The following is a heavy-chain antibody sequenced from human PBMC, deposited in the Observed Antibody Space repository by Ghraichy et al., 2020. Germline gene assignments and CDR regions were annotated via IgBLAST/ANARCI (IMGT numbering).Heavy chain of an antibody. V-gene: IGHV1-24*01. J-gene: IGHJ4*02. CDR2: FDPEDGET. D-gene: IGHD3-9*01. CDR3: ATRLRYFDWLLFDY. CDR1: GYTLTELS. Sequence: ASVKVSCKVSGYTLTELSMHWVRQAPGKGLEWMGGFDPEDGETIYAQKFQGRVTMAEDTSTDTAYMELSSLRSEDTAVYYCATRLRYFDWLLFDYWGQGTLLTVSS.